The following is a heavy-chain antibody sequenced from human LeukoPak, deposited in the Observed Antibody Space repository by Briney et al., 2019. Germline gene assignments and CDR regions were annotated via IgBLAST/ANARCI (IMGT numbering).Heavy chain of an antibody. Sequence: PGGSLRLSCAASGFTFSSYWMHWVRQAPGKGLVWVSRLNSDGSSTSYADSVKGRFTISRDNAKNTLYLQMNSLRAEDTAVYYCARDVLRYFDWLPIGPYYFDYWGQGTLVTVSS. CDR3: ARDVLRYFDWLPIGPYYFDY. V-gene: IGHV3-74*01. CDR1: GFTFSSYW. CDR2: LNSDGSST. J-gene: IGHJ4*02. D-gene: IGHD3-9*01.